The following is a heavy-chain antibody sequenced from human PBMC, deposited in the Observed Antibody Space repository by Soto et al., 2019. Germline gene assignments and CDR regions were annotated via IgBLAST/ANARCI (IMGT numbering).Heavy chain of an antibody. J-gene: IGHJ4*02. CDR1: GGSISSGGYY. CDR3: ARVAFAAMDHQRFDY. Sequence: PSETLSLTCTVSGGSISSGGYYWSWIRQHPGKGLEWIGYIYYSGSTYYNPSLKSRVTISVDTSKNQFSLKLSSVTAADTAVYYCARVAFAAMDHQRFDYWGQGALVTVS. CDR2: IYYSGST. V-gene: IGHV4-31*03. D-gene: IGHD5-18*01.